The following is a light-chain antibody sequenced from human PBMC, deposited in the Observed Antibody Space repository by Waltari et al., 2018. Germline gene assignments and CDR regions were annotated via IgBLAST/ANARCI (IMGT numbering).Light chain of an antibody. J-gene: IGKJ1*01. CDR1: QSLLHSNGYNY. Sequence: IVVTQSPLSLPVTPGQPPSISCRSSQSLLHSNGYNYLDWYLQKTGQSPQLLIYLGSNRASGVPDRFSGSGSGTDFTLKISRVEAEDVGVYYCMQSLRALWTFGQGTKVEIK. V-gene: IGKV2-28*01. CDR2: LGS. CDR3: MQSLRALWT.